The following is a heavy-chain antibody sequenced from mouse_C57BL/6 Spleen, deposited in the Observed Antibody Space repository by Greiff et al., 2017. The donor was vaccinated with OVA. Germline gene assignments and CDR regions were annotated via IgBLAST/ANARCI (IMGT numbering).Heavy chain of an antibody. D-gene: IGHD2-3*01. CDR2: IDPSDSYT. V-gene: IGHV1-50*01. J-gene: IGHJ2*01. CDR3: ATPYDGYGD. Sequence: QVQLQQPGAELVKPGASVKLSCKASGYTFTSYWMQWVKQRPGQGLEWIGEIDPSDSYTNYNQKFKGKATLTVDTSSSTAYMQLSSLTSEDSAVYYCATPYDGYGDWGQGTTLTVSS. CDR1: GYTFTSYW.